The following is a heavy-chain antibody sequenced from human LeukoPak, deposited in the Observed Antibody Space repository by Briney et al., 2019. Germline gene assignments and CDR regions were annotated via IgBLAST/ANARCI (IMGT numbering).Heavy chain of an antibody. J-gene: IGHJ4*02. V-gene: IGHV3-30*02. CDR2: IRYDGNNK. CDR1: GFTFSSYG. D-gene: IGHD5-18*01. Sequence: GGSLRLSCAASGFTFSSYGMHWVRQAPGKGLEWVAFIRYDGNNKYYADSVKGRSTISRDNSKNTLYLQMNSLRAEDTAVYYCAKDNKRGYSYGYRGAPFDYWGQGTLVTVSS. CDR3: AKDNKRGYSYGYRGAPFDY.